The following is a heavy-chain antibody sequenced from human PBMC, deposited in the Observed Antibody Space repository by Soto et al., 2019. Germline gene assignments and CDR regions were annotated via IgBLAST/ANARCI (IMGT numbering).Heavy chain of an antibody. V-gene: IGHV1-2*04. CDR2: INPNSGGT. J-gene: IGHJ6*02. CDR3: ARESGSLHYYGMDV. Sequence: GASVKVSCKASGYTFTGYYMHWVLQAPGQGLEWMGWINPNSGGTNYAQKFQGWVTMTRDTSISTAYMELSRLRSDDTAVYYCARESGSLHYYGMDVWGQGTTVTVSS. D-gene: IGHD3-10*01. CDR1: GYTFTGYY.